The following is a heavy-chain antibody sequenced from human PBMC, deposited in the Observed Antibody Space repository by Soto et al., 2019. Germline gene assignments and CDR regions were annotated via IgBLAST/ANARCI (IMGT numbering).Heavy chain of an antibody. CDR1: GGSISSGGYS. Sequence: QLQLQESGSGLVKPSQTLSLTCAVSGGSISSGGYSWSWIRQPPGKGLEWIGYIYHSGSTYYNPSLKSRVTISVDRSKNKFSLKLSSVTAADTAVYYCAREVILTGYYRERIYGMDVWGQGTTVTVSS. D-gene: IGHD3-9*01. CDR2: IYHSGST. V-gene: IGHV4-30-2*01. J-gene: IGHJ6*02. CDR3: AREVILTGYYRERIYGMDV.